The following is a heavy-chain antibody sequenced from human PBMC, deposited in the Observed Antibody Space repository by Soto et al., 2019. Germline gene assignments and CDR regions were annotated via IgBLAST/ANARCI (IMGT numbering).Heavy chain of an antibody. CDR3: ARDPRPEAAPYYYGMDV. CDR1: GGSISSYY. Sequence: QVQLQESGPGLVKPSETLSLTCTVSGGSISSYYWSWIRQPPGKGLEWIGYVYYSGSANYNPSLKSRVTISVDTPKNQFSLKVSSVTAADTAVYYCARDPRPEAAPYYYGMDVWGQGTTVTVSS. V-gene: IGHV4-59*01. J-gene: IGHJ6*02. CDR2: VYYSGSA.